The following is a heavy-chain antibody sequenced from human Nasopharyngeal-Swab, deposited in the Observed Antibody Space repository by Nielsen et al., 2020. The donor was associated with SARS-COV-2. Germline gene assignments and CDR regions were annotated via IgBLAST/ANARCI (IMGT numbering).Heavy chain of an antibody. V-gene: IGHV3-21*04. CDR3: AKDLWSGYYINYYYGMDV. CDR1: GFTCSSYW. Sequence: GSSLKISCAASGFTCSSYWMSWVRQAPGKGLEWVSSISSSSSYIYYADSVKGRFTISRDNAKNSLYLQMSSLRAEDTAVYYCAKDLWSGYYINYYYGMDVWGQGTTVTVSS. D-gene: IGHD3-3*01. CDR2: ISSSSSYI. J-gene: IGHJ6*02.